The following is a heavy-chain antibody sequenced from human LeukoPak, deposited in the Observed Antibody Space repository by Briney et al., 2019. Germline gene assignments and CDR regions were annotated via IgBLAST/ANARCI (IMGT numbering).Heavy chain of an antibody. V-gene: IGHV4-34*01. CDR1: GGSFSGYY. CDR3: ARRKIAAAGLDY. CDR2: INHSGST. J-gene: IGHJ4*02. Sequence: PSETLSLTCAVYGGSFSGYYWSWIRQPPGKGLEWIGEINHSGSTNYNPSLKSRVTISVDTSKNQFSLKLSSVTAADTAVYYCARRKIAAAGLDYWGQGTLVTVSS. D-gene: IGHD6-13*01.